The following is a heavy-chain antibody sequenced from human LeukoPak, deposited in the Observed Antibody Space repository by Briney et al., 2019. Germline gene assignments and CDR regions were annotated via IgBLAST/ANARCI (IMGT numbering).Heavy chain of an antibody. V-gene: IGHV3-15*01. CDR1: GFTFSNAW. J-gene: IGHJ4*02. CDR2: IKSKTDGGTT. CDR3: TTGLNYYDSSGYYYGGVYFDY. Sequence: KPGGSLRLSCSASGFTFSNAWMSWVRQAPGKGLEWGGRIKSKTDGGTTDYAAPVKGRFTISRDDSKNTLYLQMNSLKTEDTAVYYCTTGLNYYDSSGYYYGGVYFDYWGQGTLVTVSS. D-gene: IGHD3-22*01.